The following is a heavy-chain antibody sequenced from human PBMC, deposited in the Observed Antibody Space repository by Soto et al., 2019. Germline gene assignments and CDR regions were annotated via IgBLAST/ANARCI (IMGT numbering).Heavy chain of an antibody. CDR3: TTDASVNLLF. J-gene: IGHJ4*02. CDR1: GFTFNNAW. CDR2: IKSKTDGGTT. V-gene: IGHV3-15*01. Sequence: ELQLVESGGGLVKPGGSLRLSCAASGFTFNNAWMSWVRQAPGKGLEWVGRIKSKTDGGTTDYAAPVKGRFTISRADLIATLYLQMNSLKTEGTGVYYCTTDASVNLLFWCQGTLVSVSS. D-gene: IGHD1-26*01.